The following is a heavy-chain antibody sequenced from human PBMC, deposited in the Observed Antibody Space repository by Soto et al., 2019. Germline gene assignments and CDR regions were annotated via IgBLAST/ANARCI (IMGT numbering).Heavy chain of an antibody. D-gene: IGHD1-26*01. Sequence: QVQLQESGPGLVKPSETLSLTCTVSGASISPYYWSWIRQPPGKGLEWIGYIYYSGSTNYNPSLKSRVTISVDMSKNQFSLKLSSVTAADTAVYYCARYSGTYYQYYFDYWGQGTLVTVSS. J-gene: IGHJ4*02. V-gene: IGHV4-59*01. CDR1: GASISPYY. CDR3: ARYSGTYYQYYFDY. CDR2: IYYSGST.